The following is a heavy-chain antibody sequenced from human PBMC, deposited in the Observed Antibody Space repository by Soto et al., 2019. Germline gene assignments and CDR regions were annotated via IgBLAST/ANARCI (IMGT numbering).Heavy chain of an antibody. CDR1: GFTFSNYA. D-gene: IGHD4-17*01. CDR3: AKDSTVTTSLYSYSYGLDV. J-gene: IGHJ6*02. Sequence: EVQLLESGGGLVQPGGSLRLSCTASGFTFSNYAMSWVRQAPDKGLEWVSAISGRGGSTYYADSVKGRFTISRDNSKNMLFLQMNSVRAEDTALYYCAKDSTVTTSLYSYSYGLDVWGQGTTVTVSS. CDR2: ISGRGGST. V-gene: IGHV3-23*01.